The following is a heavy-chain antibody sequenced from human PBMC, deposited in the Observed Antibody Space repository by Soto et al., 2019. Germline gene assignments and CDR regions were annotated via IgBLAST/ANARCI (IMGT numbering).Heavy chain of an antibody. CDR3: AKVVGEEKYYYYGMDV. CDR2: ISVSGGST. D-gene: IGHD3-10*01. Sequence: GGSLRLSCAASGFTFSSYAMSWVRQAPGKGLEWVSAISVSGGSTYYADSVKGRFTISRDNSKNTLYLQMNSLRAEDTAVYYCAKVVGEEKYYYYGMDVWGQGTTVTVSS. J-gene: IGHJ6*02. V-gene: IGHV3-23*01. CDR1: GFTFSSYA.